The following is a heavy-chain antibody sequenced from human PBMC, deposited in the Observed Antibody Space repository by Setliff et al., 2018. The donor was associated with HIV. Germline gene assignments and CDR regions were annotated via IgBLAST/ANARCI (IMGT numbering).Heavy chain of an antibody. Sequence: GGSLRLSCAASGSTVSGNYLNWVRQAPGKGLEWVSGISWNSGSIGYADSVKGRFTISRDNAKNSLYLQMNSLRFEDTALYYCAKSLSPGDYYNFLSGYSPFDYWGQGTRVTVSS. J-gene: IGHJ4*02. V-gene: IGHV3-9*01. CDR2: ISWNSGSI. CDR3: AKSLSPGDYYNFLSGYSPFDY. CDR1: GSTVSGNY. D-gene: IGHD3-3*01.